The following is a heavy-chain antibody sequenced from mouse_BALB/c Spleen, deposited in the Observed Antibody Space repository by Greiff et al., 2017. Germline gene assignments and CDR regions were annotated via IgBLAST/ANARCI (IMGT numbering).Heavy chain of an antibody. CDR1: GYSITSDYA. D-gene: IGHD1-1*01. CDR2: ISYSGST. Sequence: DVKLQESGPGLVKPSQSLSLTCTVTGYSITSDYAWNWIRQFPGNKLEWMGYISYSGSTSYNPSLKSRISITRDTSKNQFFLQLNSVTTEDTATYYCARSGYYGSSYVVFAYWGQGTLVTVSA. J-gene: IGHJ3*01. CDR3: ARSGYYGSSYVVFAY. V-gene: IGHV3-2*02.